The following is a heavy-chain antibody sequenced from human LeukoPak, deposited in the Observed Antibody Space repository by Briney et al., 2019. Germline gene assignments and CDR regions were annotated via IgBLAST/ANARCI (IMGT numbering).Heavy chain of an antibody. Sequence: GGSLRLSCAASGFTFSSYAMSWVRQAPGEGLEWVSAISGSGGSIYYADSVKGRFTISRDNSKNTLYLQMNSLRAEDTAVYYCANLYDYVWGSYRSPGDWGQGTLVTVSS. CDR1: GFTFSSYA. CDR2: ISGSGGSI. D-gene: IGHD3-16*02. CDR3: ANLYDYVWGSYRSPGD. V-gene: IGHV3-23*01. J-gene: IGHJ4*02.